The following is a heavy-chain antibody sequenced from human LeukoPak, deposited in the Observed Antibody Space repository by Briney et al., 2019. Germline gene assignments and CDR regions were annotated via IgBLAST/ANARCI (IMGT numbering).Heavy chain of an antibody. CDR2: MNPNSGNT. V-gene: IGHV1-8*03. J-gene: IGHJ4*02. CDR1: GYTFTSYD. Sequence: ASVKVSCKASGYTFTSYDINRVRQATGQGLEWMGWMNPNSGNTGYAQKFQGRVTITRNTSISTAYMELSSLRSEDTAVYYCARDIVVVPAAAPFDYWGQGTLVTVSP. CDR3: ARDIVVVPAAAPFDY. D-gene: IGHD2-2*01.